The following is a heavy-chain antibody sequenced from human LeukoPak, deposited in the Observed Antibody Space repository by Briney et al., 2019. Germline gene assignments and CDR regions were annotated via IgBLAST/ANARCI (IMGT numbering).Heavy chain of an antibody. V-gene: IGHV4-39*01. CDR3: ARHRNEYDYGDYQVIDY. J-gene: IGHJ4*02. CDR1: GGSISSSSDY. CDR2: IYYSGST. Sequence: SETLSLTCTVSGGSISSSSDYWGWIRQPPGKGLEWIGSIYYSGSTYYNPSLKSRVTISVDTSKNQFSLKLSSVTAADTAVYYCARHRNEYDYGDYQVIDYWGQGTLVTVSS. D-gene: IGHD4-17*01.